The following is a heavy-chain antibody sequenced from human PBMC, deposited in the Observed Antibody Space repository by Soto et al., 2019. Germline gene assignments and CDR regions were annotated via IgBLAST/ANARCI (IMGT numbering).Heavy chain of an antibody. CDR2: IYYSGST. CDR3: ARFRSLRYTYYYGSGSSPNWFDP. V-gene: IGHV4-28*01. CDR1: GYSISSSNW. J-gene: IGHJ5*02. Sequence: ETLSLTCAVSGYSISSSNWWGWIRQPPRKGLEWIGYIYYSGSTYYNPSLKSRVTMSVDTSKNQFSLKLSSVTAADTAVYYCARFRSLRYTYYYGSGSSPNWFDPWGQGTLVTVSS. D-gene: IGHD3-10*01.